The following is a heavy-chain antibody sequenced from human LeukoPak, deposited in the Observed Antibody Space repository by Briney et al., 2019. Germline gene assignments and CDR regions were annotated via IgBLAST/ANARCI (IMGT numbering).Heavy chain of an antibody. D-gene: IGHD4-23*01. CDR1: GFTFSSYG. J-gene: IGHJ4*02. V-gene: IGHV3-53*01. CDR3: ARRAGGYSHPYDY. Sequence: GGTLRLSCAASGFTFSSYGMSWVRQAPGKGLEWVSLIYSGGTTYYADSVKGRFTISRDNSKNTLYLQMNSLRAEDTAVYHCARRAGGYSHPYDYWGQGILVTVSS. CDR2: IYSGGTT.